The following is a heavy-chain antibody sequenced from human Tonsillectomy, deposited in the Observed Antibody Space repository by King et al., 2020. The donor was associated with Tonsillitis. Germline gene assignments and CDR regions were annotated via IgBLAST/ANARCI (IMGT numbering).Heavy chain of an antibody. D-gene: IGHD6-19*01. J-gene: IGHJ2*01. V-gene: IGHV3-74*02. CDR1: GFTFSSYW. CDR2: IDFDGSDT. Sequence: DVQLVQSGGNLVQPGGSLRLSCAASGFTFSSYWMHWVRQAPGKGLMWVSRIDFDGSDTSYADSVKGRFTISRDNAKNTLYLPMNSLRAEDTAVYYCARGTSSGWYWYFDLWGRGTLVTVSS. CDR3: ARGTSSGWYWYFDL.